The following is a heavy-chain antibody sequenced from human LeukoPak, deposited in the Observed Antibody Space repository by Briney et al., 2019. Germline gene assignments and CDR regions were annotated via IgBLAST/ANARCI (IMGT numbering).Heavy chain of an antibody. J-gene: IGHJ3*02. Sequence: PGGSLRLSCAASGFTFSSYAMHWVRQAPGKGLEWVAVISYDGSNKYYADSVKGRFTISRDNSKNTLYLQMNSLRAEDTAVYYCAKAGYSSSSFDAFDIWGQGTMVTVSS. CDR2: ISYDGSNK. CDR1: GFTFSSYA. CDR3: AKAGYSSSSFDAFDI. D-gene: IGHD6-6*01. V-gene: IGHV3-30-3*01.